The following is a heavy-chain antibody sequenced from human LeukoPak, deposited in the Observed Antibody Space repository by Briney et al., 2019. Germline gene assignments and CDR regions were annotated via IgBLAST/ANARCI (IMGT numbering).Heavy chain of an antibody. Sequence: ASVTVSCKASGYTFTSYAMHWVRQAPGQRLEWMGWINAGNGNKKYSQKFQGRVTITRDTSASTAYMELSSLRSEDTAVYYCARTRLLRYFDWSEDAFDIWGQGTMVTVSS. D-gene: IGHD3-9*01. J-gene: IGHJ3*02. CDR3: ARTRLLRYFDWSEDAFDI. CDR1: GYTFTSYA. V-gene: IGHV1-3*01. CDR2: INAGNGNK.